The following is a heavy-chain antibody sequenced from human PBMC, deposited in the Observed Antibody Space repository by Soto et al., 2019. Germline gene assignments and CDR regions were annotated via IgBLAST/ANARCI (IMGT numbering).Heavy chain of an antibody. CDR2: IYYGGTT. CDR1: GGSISPYY. J-gene: IGHJ5*02. Sequence: PSETLSLTCTVSGGSISPYYWTWVRQPPGKGLEWIGYIYYGGTTSYNPSLMSRVTISLETSKSQISLRLSSVTAADTAVYYCARSIDPWGQGTLVTVSS. CDR3: ARSIDP. V-gene: IGHV4-59*12.